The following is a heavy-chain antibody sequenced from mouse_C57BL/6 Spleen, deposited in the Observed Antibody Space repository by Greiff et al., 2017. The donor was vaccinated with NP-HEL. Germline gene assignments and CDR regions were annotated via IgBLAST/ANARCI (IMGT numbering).Heavy chain of an antibody. CDR1: GYTFTSYW. CDR2: IDPSDSYT. V-gene: IGHV1-50*01. CDR3: ARERYYASDY. D-gene: IGHD1-1*01. J-gene: IGHJ2*01. Sequence: QVQLQQPGAELVKPGASVKLSCKASGYTFTSYWMQWVNQRPGQGLEWIGEIDPSDSYTNYNQKFKGKATLTVDTSSSTAYMQLSSLTSEDSAVYYCARERYYASDYWGQGTTLTVSS.